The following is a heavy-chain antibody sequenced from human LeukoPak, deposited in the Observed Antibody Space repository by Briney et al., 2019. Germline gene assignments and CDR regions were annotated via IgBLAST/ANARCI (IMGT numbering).Heavy chain of an antibody. V-gene: IGHV4-39*07. CDR3: ARDTHRQWIQRRGDAFDI. Sequence: KPSETLSLTCTVSGGSISSSSYYWGWIRQPPGKGLEWIGSIYYSGSTYYNPSLKSRVTISVDTSKNQFSLKLSSVTAADTAVYYCARDTHRQWIQRRGDAFDIWGQGTMVTVSS. D-gene: IGHD5-18*01. CDR1: GGSISSSSYY. CDR2: IYYSGST. J-gene: IGHJ3*02.